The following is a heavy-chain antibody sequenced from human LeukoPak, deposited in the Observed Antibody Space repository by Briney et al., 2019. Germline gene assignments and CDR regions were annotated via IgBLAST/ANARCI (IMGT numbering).Heavy chain of an antibody. CDR1: GYTFTGYY. CDR3: ARDAGRSGYDHYFDY. V-gene: IGHV1-2*02. CDR2: INPNSGGT. Sequence: GASVKVSCTASGYTFTGYYMHWVRQAPGQGLEWMGWINPNSGGTNYAQKFQGRVTITRDTSTTTAYMELSRLKSDDSAVYYCARDAGRSGYDHYFDYWGQGTLVTVSS. D-gene: IGHD5-12*01. J-gene: IGHJ4*02.